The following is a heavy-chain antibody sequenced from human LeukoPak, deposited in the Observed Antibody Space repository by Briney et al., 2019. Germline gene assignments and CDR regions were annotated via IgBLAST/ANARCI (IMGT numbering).Heavy chain of an antibody. CDR1: GFTFGSYA. J-gene: IGHJ4*02. Sequence: GGSLRLSCAASGFTFGSYAMTWVRQAPGKGLDWISAIVGSGYSTYYAASVKGRFTISRDNSKSTVYLQMDSLRAEDTAAYFCVRGRHYFDYWGQGALVTVSS. D-gene: IGHD5-24*01. CDR3: VRGRHYFDY. CDR2: IVGSGYST. V-gene: IGHV3-23*01.